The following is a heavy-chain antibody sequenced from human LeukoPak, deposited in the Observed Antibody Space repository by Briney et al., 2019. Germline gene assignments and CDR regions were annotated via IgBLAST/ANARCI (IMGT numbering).Heavy chain of an antibody. CDR3: ARVLGYCSGGSCHRAFDY. D-gene: IGHD2-15*01. V-gene: IGHV4-59*08. CDR2: IYYSGST. J-gene: IGHJ4*02. CDR1: GGSISSYY. Sequence: SETLSLTCTVSGGSISSYYWSWIRQPPGKGLEWIGYIYYSGSTNYNPSLKSRVTISVDTSKNQFSLKLSSVTAADTAVYYCARVLGYCSGGSCHRAFDYWGQGTLVTVSS.